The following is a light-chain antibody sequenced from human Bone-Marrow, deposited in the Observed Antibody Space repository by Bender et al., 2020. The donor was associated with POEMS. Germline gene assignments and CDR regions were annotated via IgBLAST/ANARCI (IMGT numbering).Light chain of an antibody. V-gene: IGLV2-14*02. CDR1: SSDVGNYNL. J-gene: IGLJ2*01. CDR3: SSYTPIGTHVI. Sequence: QSALTQPASVSGSPGQSITISCTGSSSDVGNYNLVSWYRQYPDKVPKLMIYDVTSRPSGVSYRFSGSKSGNTASLTISGLRAADEADYFCSSYTPIGTHVIFGGGTKLTVL. CDR2: DVT.